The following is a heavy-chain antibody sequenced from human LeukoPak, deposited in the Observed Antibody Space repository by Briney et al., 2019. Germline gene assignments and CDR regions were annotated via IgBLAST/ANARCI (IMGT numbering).Heavy chain of an antibody. CDR1: GGSISGSTYY. CDR3: VRGSTLRHYQY. V-gene: IGHV4-39*01. D-gene: IGHD3-16*01. J-gene: IGHJ4*02. CDR2: IYYSGST. Sequence: SETLSLTCTVSGGSISGSTYYWGWIRRPPGKGLEWIGSIYYSGSTYYNLSLKSRVTVSVDTSKNQFSLKLSSVTAADTAVYYCVRGSTLRHYQYWGQGTLVTVSS.